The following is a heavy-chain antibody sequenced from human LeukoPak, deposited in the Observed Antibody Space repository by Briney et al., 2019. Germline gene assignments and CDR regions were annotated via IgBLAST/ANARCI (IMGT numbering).Heavy chain of an antibody. Sequence: GGSLRLSCAASGFTFSSYAMHWVRQAPGKGLEWVAVISYDGSNKYYADSVKGRFTISRDNSKNTLYLQMNSLRAEDTAVYYCAKAWMDYSNPIDYWGQGTLVTVSS. CDR1: GFTFSSYA. D-gene: IGHD4-4*01. J-gene: IGHJ4*02. CDR2: ISYDGSNK. CDR3: AKAWMDYSNPIDY. V-gene: IGHV3-30-3*01.